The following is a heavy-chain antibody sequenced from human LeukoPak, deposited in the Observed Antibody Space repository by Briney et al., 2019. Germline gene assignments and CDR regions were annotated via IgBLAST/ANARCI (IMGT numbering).Heavy chain of an antibody. D-gene: IGHD3-10*01. CDR2: INHSGST. CDR1: GGSFSGYY. V-gene: IGHV4-34*01. J-gene: IGHJ4*02. CDR3: ARGRSGSPWY. Sequence: SETLSLTCAVYGGSFSGYYWSWIRQPPGKGLEWIGEINHSGSTNYNPSLKSRVTISVDTSKNQLSLKLSSVTAADTAVYYCARGRSGSPWYWGQGTLVTVSS.